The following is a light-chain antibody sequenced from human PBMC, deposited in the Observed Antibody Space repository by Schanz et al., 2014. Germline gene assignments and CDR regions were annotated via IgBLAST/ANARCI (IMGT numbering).Light chain of an antibody. V-gene: IGKV3D-20*02. CDR3: QQRSNWPST. Sequence: EFVLTQSPGTLSLSPGERATLSCRASQSVSSSYLAWYQQKPGQAPRLLIYGASSRATGIPDRFSGSGSGKDFTLTISSLEPEDFAVYYCQQRSNWPSTFGQGTRLEIK. CDR1: QSVSSSY. J-gene: IGKJ5*01. CDR2: GAS.